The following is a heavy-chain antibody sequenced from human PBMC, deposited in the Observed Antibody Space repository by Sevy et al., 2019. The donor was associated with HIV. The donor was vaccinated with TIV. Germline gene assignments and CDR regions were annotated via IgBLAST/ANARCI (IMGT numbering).Heavy chain of an antibody. J-gene: IGHJ4*02. V-gene: IGHV1-18*01. Sequence: ASVMVSCKASGYTFTSYGISWVRQAPGQGLEWMGWISAYNGNTNYAQKLQGRVTMTTDTSTSTAYMELRSLRSDDTAVYYCARGQNYYDSSGYPLDYWGQGTLVTVSS. D-gene: IGHD3-22*01. CDR1: GYTFTSYG. CDR3: ARGQNYYDSSGYPLDY. CDR2: ISAYNGNT.